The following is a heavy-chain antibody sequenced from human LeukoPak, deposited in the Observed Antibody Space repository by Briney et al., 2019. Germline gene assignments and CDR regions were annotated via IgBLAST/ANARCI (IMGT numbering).Heavy chain of an antibody. CDR1: GYTFTGYY. D-gene: IGHD1-14*01. V-gene: IGHV1-2*02. CDR2: INPNSGGT. Sequence: ASVKVSCKASGYTFTGYYMHWVRQAPGQGLEWMGWINPNSGGTNYAQKFQGRVTMTRDTSISTAYMELSRLRSDDTAVYYCVRARRGFSNPDKRTPIDYWGQGTLVTVSS. CDR3: VRARRGFSNPDKRTPIDY. J-gene: IGHJ4*02.